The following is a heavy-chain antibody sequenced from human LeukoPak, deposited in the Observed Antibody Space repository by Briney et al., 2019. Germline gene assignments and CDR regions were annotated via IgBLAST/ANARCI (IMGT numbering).Heavy chain of an antibody. CDR1: GFTFNRYN. CDR2: ISTSSSYI. Sequence: GGSLRLSCAASGFTFNRYNMNWVRRAPGKGLEWVSSISTSSSYIYYADSVRGRFTISRDNAKNSLYLQMNSLRAEDTAVYSCARGADGVSSNSRGWFDPWGQGTLVIVSS. V-gene: IGHV3-21*01. D-gene: IGHD2-15*01. J-gene: IGHJ5*02. CDR3: ARGADGVSSNSRGWFDP.